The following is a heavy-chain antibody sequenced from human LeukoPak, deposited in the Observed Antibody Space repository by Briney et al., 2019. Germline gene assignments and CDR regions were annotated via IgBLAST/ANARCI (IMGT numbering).Heavy chain of an antibody. CDR1: GFTFNRYN. CDR2: ISTSSSYI. Sequence: GGSLRLSCAASGFTFNRYNMNWVRRAPGKGLEWVSSISTSSSYIYYADSVRGRFTISRDNAKNSLYLQMNSLRAEDTAVYSCARGADGVSSNSRGWFDPWGQGTLVIVSS. V-gene: IGHV3-21*01. D-gene: IGHD2-15*01. J-gene: IGHJ5*02. CDR3: ARGADGVSSNSRGWFDP.